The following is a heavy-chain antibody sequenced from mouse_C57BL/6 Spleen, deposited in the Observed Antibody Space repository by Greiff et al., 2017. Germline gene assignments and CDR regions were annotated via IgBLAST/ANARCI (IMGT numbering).Heavy chain of an antibody. Sequence: DVMLVESGGGLVKPGGSLKLSCAASGFTFSSYAMSWVRQTPEKRLEWVATISDGGSYTYYPDNVKGRFTISRDNAKNNLYLQMRHLKSAATAMYYCARDEGYYCSEGDRYDYWGQGTTLTVSS. D-gene: IGHD1-1*01. CDR2: ISDGGSYT. J-gene: IGHJ2*01. CDR3: ARDEGYYCSEGDRYDY. CDR1: GFTFSSYA. V-gene: IGHV5-4*01.